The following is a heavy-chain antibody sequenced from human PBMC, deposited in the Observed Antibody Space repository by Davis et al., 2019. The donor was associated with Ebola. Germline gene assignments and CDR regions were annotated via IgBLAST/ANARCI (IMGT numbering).Heavy chain of an antibody. Sequence: GESLKISCAASGFTFNNYWLHWVRQAPGKGLLWVSRISGDGSRTDYADSVKGRFTVSRDNAKNTLYLQMSGLRGEDTAVYYCARDLGSVWGKGTTVIVSS. V-gene: IGHV3-74*01. CDR3: ARDLGSV. CDR1: GFTFNNYW. CDR2: ISGDGSRT. J-gene: IGHJ6*04. D-gene: IGHD1-26*01.